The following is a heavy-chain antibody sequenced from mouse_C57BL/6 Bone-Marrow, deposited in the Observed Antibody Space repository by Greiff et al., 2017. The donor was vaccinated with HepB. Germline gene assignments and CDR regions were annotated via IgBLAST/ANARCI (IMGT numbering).Heavy chain of an antibody. J-gene: IGHJ3*01. V-gene: IGHV1-69*01. CDR1: GYTFTSYW. CDR3: ARDYGSSY. D-gene: IGHD1-1*01. CDR2: IDPSDSYT. Sequence: VKLQQPGAELVMPGASVKLSCKASGYTFTSYWMHWVKQRPGQGLEWIGEIDPSDSYTNYNQKFKGKSTLTVDKSSSTAYMQLSSLTSEDSAVYYCARDYGSSYWGQGTLVTVSA.